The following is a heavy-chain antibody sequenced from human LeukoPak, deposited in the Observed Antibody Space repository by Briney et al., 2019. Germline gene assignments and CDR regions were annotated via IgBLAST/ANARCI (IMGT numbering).Heavy chain of an antibody. J-gene: IGHJ4*02. D-gene: IGHD1-26*01. CDR3: ARALGATSHFDY. CDR2: IYYSGST. Sequence: SETLSLTCTVSGGSISSYYWSWIRQPPGKGLEWIGYIYYSGSTNYNPSLKSRVTISVDTSKNQFSLKLSSVTAADTAVYYCARALGATSHFDYWGQGTLVTVS. CDR1: GGSISSYY. V-gene: IGHV4-59*08.